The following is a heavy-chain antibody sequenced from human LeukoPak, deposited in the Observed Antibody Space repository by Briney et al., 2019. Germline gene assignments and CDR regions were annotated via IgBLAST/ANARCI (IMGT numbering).Heavy chain of an antibody. CDR2: IYPGDSDT. D-gene: IGHD3-22*01. J-gene: IGHJ4*02. V-gene: IGHV5-51*01. Sequence: GESLKISCKGSGYSFTRYWIGWVRQMPGKGLEWMGIIYPGDSDTRYSPSFQGQVTISADKSISTAYLQWSSLKASDTAMYYCARLKTYYYDSGGYYYIPSGFDYWGQGTLVTVSS. CDR3: ARLKTYYYDSGGYYYIPSGFDY. CDR1: GYSFTRYW.